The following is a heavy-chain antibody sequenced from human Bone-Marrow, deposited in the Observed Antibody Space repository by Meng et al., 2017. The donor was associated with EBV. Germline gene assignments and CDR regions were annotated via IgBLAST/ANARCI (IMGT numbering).Heavy chain of an antibody. CDR1: GESIPTYTSY. J-gene: IGHJ5*02. V-gene: IGHV4-39*01. Sequence: QLHLPESDPGLVKPSATLSITCTVSGESIPTYTSYWGWIRQPPGKGLEWIGTIYHSGTTYYNPSLQSRVTISVDTSKNQFSLKMNSVTAADTAVYYCARRAASWFDPWGQGALVTVSS. CDR3: ARRAASWFDP. CDR2: IYHSGTT. D-gene: IGHD5-18*01.